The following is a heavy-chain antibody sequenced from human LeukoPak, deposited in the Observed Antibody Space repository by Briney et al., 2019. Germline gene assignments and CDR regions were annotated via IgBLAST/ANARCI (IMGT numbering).Heavy chain of an antibody. J-gene: IGHJ4*02. CDR3: AKALEVTAIFDY. CDR1: GFIFRSSA. V-gene: IGHV3-23*01. Sequence: GGSLRLSCAASGFIFRSSAMSWVRQAPGKGLEWVSAISGSGGSTYYADSVKGRFTISRDNSKNTLYLQMNSLRAKDTAVYYCAKALEVTAIFDYWGQGTLVTVSS. D-gene: IGHD2-21*02. CDR2: ISGSGGST.